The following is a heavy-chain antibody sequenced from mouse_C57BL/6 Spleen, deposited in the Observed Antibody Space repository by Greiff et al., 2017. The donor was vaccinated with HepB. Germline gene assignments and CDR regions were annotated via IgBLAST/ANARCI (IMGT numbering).Heavy chain of an antibody. CDR1: GFTFSDYG. CDR3: ARNSNYVRSFDY. Sequence: EVMLVESGGGLVKPGGSLKLSCAASGFTFSDYGMHWVRQAPEKGLEWVAYISSGSSTIYYADTVKGRFTISRDNAKNTLFLQMTSLRSEDTAMYYCARNSNYVRSFDYWGPGTTLTVSS. CDR2: ISSGSSTI. V-gene: IGHV5-17*01. J-gene: IGHJ2*01. D-gene: IGHD2-5*01.